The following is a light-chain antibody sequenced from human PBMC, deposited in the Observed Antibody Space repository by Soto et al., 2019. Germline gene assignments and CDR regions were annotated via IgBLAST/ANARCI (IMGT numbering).Light chain of an antibody. CDR3: QQYGISLIT. CDR1: QSVSSNS. J-gene: IGKJ5*01. CDR2: GAS. Sequence: EIVLTQSPGTLSLSPGERATLSCRTSQSVSSNSLAWYHQKPGQPPRLLIYGASSRATGIPDRFSGSGSGTAFTLTISRLEPEDVAVYYCQQYGISLITFGQGTRLEI. V-gene: IGKV3-20*01.